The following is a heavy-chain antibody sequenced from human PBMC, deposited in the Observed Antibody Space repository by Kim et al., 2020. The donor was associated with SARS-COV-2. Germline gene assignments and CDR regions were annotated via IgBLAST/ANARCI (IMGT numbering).Heavy chain of an antibody. Sequence: KSRVTISVDTSKNQFTLKLGSVTAADTAVYYCARHPDPVPAAMTSWFDPWGQGTLVTVSS. CDR3: ARHPDPVPAAMTSWFDP. D-gene: IGHD2-2*01. V-gene: IGHV4-59*08. J-gene: IGHJ5*02.